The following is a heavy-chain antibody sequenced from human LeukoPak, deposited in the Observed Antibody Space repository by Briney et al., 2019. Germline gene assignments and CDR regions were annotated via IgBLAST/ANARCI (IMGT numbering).Heavy chain of an antibody. Sequence: SETLSLTCTVSGVSMSSYYWSWIRQVPGKGLEYVGYIFNTGSATYNPSLESRVTISVDTSKNQISLKLSAVTAADTAIYYCARVTYTNYWADYWGRGTLVTVSS. CDR3: ARVTYTNYWADY. J-gene: IGHJ4*02. D-gene: IGHD1-7*01. CDR2: IFNTGSA. CDR1: GVSMSSYY. V-gene: IGHV4-59*01.